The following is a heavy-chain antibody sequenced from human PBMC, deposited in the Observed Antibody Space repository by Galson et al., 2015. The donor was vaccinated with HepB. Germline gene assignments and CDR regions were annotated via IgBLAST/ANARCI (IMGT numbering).Heavy chain of an antibody. CDR2: INPTSGRT. J-gene: IGHJ5*02. Sequence: SVKVSCKASGYRFTDYYMHWVRQAPGQGLEWMGWINPTSGRTNYAQKFQGRVTMTRDASTYTAYMDLGRLTSDDTALYYCARDSTPPQHNWNREGYNWIHPWGQGTLVIVS. V-gene: IGHV1-2*02. CDR3: ARDSTPPQHNWNREGYNWIHP. D-gene: IGHD1-20*01. CDR1: GYRFTDYY.